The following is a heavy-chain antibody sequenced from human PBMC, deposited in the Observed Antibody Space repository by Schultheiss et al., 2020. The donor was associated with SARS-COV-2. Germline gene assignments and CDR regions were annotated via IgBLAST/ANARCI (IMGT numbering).Heavy chain of an antibody. CDR2: INHSGST. V-gene: IGHV4-34*01. J-gene: IGHJ4*02. D-gene: IGHD3-3*01. Sequence: SETLSLTCAVYGGSFSGYYWSWIRQPPGKGLEWIGEINHSGSTNYNPSLKSRVTMSVDTSKNQFSLKLSSVTAADTAVYYCARPNYDFWSGYNHRSQYYFDYWGLGTLVTVSS. CDR3: ARPNYDFWSGYNHRSQYYFDY. CDR1: GGSFSGYY.